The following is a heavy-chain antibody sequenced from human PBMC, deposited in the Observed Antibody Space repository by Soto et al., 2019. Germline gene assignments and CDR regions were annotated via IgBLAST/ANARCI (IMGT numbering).Heavy chain of an antibody. J-gene: IGHJ4*01. D-gene: IGHD3-3*01. CDR3: AKSIFGVVPSFDY. V-gene: IGHV3-30*18. CDR1: GFIFNSYG. CDR2: TSFDGSNK. Sequence: GGSLRLSCAASGFIFNSYGMHWVRQAPGKGLEWVAVTSFDGSNKYYADSVKGRFTISRDNSMNTLYLHMNSLRAEDTAVYYCAKSIFGVVPSFDYWGHGTLVTVSS.